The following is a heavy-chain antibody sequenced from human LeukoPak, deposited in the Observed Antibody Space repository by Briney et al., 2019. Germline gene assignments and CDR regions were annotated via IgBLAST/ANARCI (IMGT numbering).Heavy chain of an antibody. CDR3: ARDMMVVITTPQFDKRSGWFDP. J-gene: IGHJ5*02. CDR1: GGSINKPNYY. D-gene: IGHD3-22*01. Sequence: SETLSLTYTVSGGSINKPNYYWAWVRQPPGKGLEYIGNIYYSMSTYYNPSLKSRVTISLDTSKNQFSLRLSSVTAADTAVYYCARDMMVVITTPQFDKRSGWFDPWGQGTLVTVSS. V-gene: IGHV4-39*07. CDR2: IYYSMST.